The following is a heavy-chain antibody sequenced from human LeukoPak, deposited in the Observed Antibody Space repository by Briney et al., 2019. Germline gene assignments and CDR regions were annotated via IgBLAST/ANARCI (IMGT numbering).Heavy chain of an antibody. CDR1: EFTFNNYA. CDR2: ISASGGST. J-gene: IGHJ6*03. V-gene: IGHV3-23*01. D-gene: IGHD3-3*01. CDR3: ARSNDFWSGPLRNYYYYMDV. Sequence: GGSLRLSCAASEFTFNNYAMSWFRQAPGKGLEWDSVISASGGSTHYADSVKGRFTISRDNSKNTLYLQMNSLRPEDTAIYYCARSNDFWSGPLRNYYYYMDVWGKGTTVTVSS.